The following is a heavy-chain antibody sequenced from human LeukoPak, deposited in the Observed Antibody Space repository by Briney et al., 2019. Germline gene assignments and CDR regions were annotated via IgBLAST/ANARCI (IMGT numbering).Heavy chain of an antibody. V-gene: IGHV5-51*01. CDR2: IYPGDSDT. CDR3: ARHRGYDSSGHPGDY. D-gene: IGHD3-22*01. CDR1: GCRFTSYW. Sequence: GESLKISFKGSGCRFTSYWIGWVRPMPGKGLEWMGIIYPGDSDTRYSPSFQGQVTISADKSISTAYLQWSSLKASDTAMYYCARHRGYDSSGHPGDYWGQGTLVTVSS. J-gene: IGHJ4*02.